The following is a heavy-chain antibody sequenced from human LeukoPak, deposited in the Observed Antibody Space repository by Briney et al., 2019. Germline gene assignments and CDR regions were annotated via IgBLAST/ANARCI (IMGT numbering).Heavy chain of an antibody. J-gene: IGHJ4*02. CDR1: GYTFTGYY. D-gene: IGHD3-3*01. V-gene: IGHV1-2*02. Sequence: ASVKVSCKASGYTFTGYYMHWVRQAPGQGLEWMGWINPNSGGTSYAQKFQGRVTMTRDMSTSTVYMELSSLRSEDTAVYYCARDESPGGSDFWSGYYSYWGQGTLVTVSS. CDR2: INPNSGGT. CDR3: ARDESPGGSDFWSGYYSY.